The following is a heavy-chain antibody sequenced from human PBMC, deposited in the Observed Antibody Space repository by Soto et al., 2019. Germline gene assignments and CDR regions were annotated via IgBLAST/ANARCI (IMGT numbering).Heavy chain of an antibody. CDR2: ISGSGGST. Sequence: GGSLRLSSAACRFAFSSYAMSWVRQAPGKGLEWVSAISGSGGSTYYGDSVKGRFTISRDNSKNTLYLQMNSLRAEDTAVYYCACDQYYYYYYMDVWGKGTTVTVSS. D-gene: IGHD2-21*02. J-gene: IGHJ6*03. CDR1: RFAFSSYA. CDR3: ACDQYYYYYYMDV. V-gene: IGHV3-23*01.